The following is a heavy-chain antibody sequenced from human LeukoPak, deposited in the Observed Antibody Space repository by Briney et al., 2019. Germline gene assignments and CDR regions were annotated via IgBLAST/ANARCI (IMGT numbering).Heavy chain of an antibody. V-gene: IGHV4-30-4*08. J-gene: IGHJ6*03. Sequence: SQTLSLTCTVSGGSINSGDYYWSWIRQPPGKGLEWIGYIYYSGSTYYNPSLKSRVTISVDTSKNQFSLKLSSVTDADTAVYYCARELVSRYSSSWYVSYYYYMDVWGKGTTVTVSS. CDR3: ARELVSRYSSSWYVSYYYYMDV. D-gene: IGHD6-13*01. CDR1: GGSINSGDYY. CDR2: IYYSGST.